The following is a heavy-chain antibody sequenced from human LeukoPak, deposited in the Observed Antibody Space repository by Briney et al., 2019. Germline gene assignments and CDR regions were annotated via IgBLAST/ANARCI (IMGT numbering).Heavy chain of an antibody. CDR1: GGTFSSYA. CDR3: ARTRSGWYYFDY. J-gene: IGHJ4*02. V-gene: IGHV1-69*01. CDR2: IIPIFGTA. D-gene: IGHD6-19*01. Sequence: SVKVSCKASGGTFSSYAISWVRQAPGQGLEWMGVIIPIFGTANYAQKFQGRVTITADESTSTAYMELSSLRSEDTAVYYCARTRSGWYYFDYWGQGTLVTVSS.